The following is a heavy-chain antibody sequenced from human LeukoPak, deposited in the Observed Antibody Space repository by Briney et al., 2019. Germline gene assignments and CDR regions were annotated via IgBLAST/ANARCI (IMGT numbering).Heavy chain of an antibody. CDR2: IGGRDSGT. CDR1: GFIFSNYA. J-gene: IGHJ4*02. Sequence: GASLRLSCAASGFIFSNYAMSWVRQAPGKGLEWVSAIGGRDSGTYYADSVRGRFTVSRDDPKNTLYLQMNTLRAEDTAVYYCAKWGDYDILTGYYDSDYWGQGALVTVSS. V-gene: IGHV3-23*01. D-gene: IGHD3-9*01. CDR3: AKWGDYDILTGYYDSDY.